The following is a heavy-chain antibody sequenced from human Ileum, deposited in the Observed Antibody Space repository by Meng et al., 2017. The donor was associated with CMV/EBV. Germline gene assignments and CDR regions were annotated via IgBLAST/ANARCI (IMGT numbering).Heavy chain of an antibody. J-gene: IGHJ4*02. D-gene: IGHD3-3*01. CDR2: IKSKASGGTI. CDR3: AWDTSGYERFDV. Sequence: SDFSVNYAWMNWVRQAPGKGLEWVGRIKSKASGGTIDYAAPVKGRFTISRDDSKNTLYLQMNSLKTEDTAVYYCAWDTSGYERFDVWGQGTLVTVSS. CDR1: DFSVNYAW. V-gene: IGHV3-15*07.